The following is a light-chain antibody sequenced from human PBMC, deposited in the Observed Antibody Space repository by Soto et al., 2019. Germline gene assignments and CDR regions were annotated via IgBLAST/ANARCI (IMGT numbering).Light chain of an antibody. V-gene: IGKV3-11*01. CDR1: QSVSSY. CDR3: QQRSNWPRT. J-gene: IGKJ3*01. Sequence: EIVLPQSPATLSLSPGERATLSCRASQSVSSYLAWYQQKPGQAPRLLIYDASNRATGIPARFSGSGSGTDFTLTISSLEPEDFAVYYCQQRSNWPRTFGPGTKVDMK. CDR2: DAS.